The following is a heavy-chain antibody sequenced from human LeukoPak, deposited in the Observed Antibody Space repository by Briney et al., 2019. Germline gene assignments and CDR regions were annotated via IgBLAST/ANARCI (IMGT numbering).Heavy chain of an antibody. D-gene: IGHD3-10*01. CDR3: ARADDYGSGSYRGPFDY. CDR2: IYYSGST. CDR1: GGSISSYY. J-gene: IGHJ4*02. V-gene: IGHV4-59*01. Sequence: SETLSLTCTVSGGSISSYYWSWIRQPPGKGLEWIGYIYYSGSTNYNPSLKSRVTISVDTSKNQFSLKLSSVTAADTAVYYCARADDYGSGSYRGPFDYWGQGTLVTVSS.